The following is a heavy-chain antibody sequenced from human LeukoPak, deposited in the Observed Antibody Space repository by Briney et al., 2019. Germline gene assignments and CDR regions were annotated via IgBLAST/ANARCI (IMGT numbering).Heavy chain of an antibody. J-gene: IGHJ4*02. Sequence: GGSLRLSGAASGFTFSSYAMSWVRQAPGKGLEWVSAISGSGGSTYYADSVKGRFTISRDNSKNTLYLQMNSLRAADTAVYYCASPETHYYDSSGYYSAVAYWGQGTLVTVSS. V-gene: IGHV3-23*01. CDR1: GFTFSSYA. CDR3: ASPETHYYDSSGYYSAVAY. D-gene: IGHD3-22*01. CDR2: ISGSGGST.